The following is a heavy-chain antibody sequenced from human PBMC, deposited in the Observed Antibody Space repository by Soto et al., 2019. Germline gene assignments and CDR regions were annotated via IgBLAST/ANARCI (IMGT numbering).Heavy chain of an antibody. J-gene: IGHJ4*02. Sequence: GGSLRLSCAASGFTFSSYGMHWVRQAPGKGLEWVAVITYDGSNKYYADSVKGRFTISRDNSKNTLYLQMNSLRAEDTAVYYCAKDSEHYDFWSGLRAYYFDYWGQGTLVTVSS. CDR3: AKDSEHYDFWSGLRAYYFDY. D-gene: IGHD3-3*01. CDR1: GFTFSSYG. CDR2: ITYDGSNK. V-gene: IGHV3-30*18.